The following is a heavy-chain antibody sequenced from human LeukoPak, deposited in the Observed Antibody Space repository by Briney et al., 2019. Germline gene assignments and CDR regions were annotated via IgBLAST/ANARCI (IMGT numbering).Heavy chain of an antibody. CDR2: INHSGST. V-gene: IGHV4-34*01. Sequence: SETLSLTCAVYGGSFSGYYWSWIRQPPGKELEWIGEINHSGSTNYNPSLKSRVTISVDTSKNQFSLKLSSVTAADTAVYYCARERLRFLEWLSHPFDYWGQGTLVTVSS. J-gene: IGHJ4*02. D-gene: IGHD3-3*01. CDR1: GGSFSGYY. CDR3: ARERLRFLEWLSHPFDY.